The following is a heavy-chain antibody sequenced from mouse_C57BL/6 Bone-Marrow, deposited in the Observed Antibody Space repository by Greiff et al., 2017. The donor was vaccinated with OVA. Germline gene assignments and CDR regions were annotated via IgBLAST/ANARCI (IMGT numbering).Heavy chain of an antibody. J-gene: IGHJ2*01. D-gene: IGHD1-3*01. V-gene: IGHV14-3*01. CDR3: ASLSGDCFDY. Sequence: VQLQQPVAELVRPGASVKLSCTASGFNIKNTYMHWVKQRPEQGLEWIGRIDPANGNTKYAPKFQGKATLTVDTSSNTAYLQLSSLTSADTAIYYSASLSGDCFDYWGQGTTLTVSS. CDR2: IDPANGNT. CDR1: GFNIKNTY.